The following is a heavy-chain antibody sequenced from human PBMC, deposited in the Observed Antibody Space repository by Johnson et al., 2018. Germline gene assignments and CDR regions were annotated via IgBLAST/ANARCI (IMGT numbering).Heavy chain of an antibody. J-gene: IGHJ6*02. CDR3: ARGGPTTKNYYCGMDV. V-gene: IGHV3-53*01. CDR1: VFTVSSNY. D-gene: IGHD1-26*01. Sequence: VQLVESGGGLIQPGGSLRLSCAAAVFTVSSNYMNWVRQAPGKGLEWVSVIYSGGRTYYAHCEKGRFTISRDNLKNQLYLQMTSLKADETAVYYCARGGPTTKNYYCGMDVWGQGTRVTVSS. CDR2: IYSGGRT.